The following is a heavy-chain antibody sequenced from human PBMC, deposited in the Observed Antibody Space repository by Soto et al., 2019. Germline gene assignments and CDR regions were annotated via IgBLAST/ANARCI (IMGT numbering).Heavy chain of an antibody. CDR3: ARDGSHYDRIGNYYFYSMDV. CDR1: RFAFSSYG. D-gene: IGHD3-22*01. V-gene: IGHV3-30*04. Sequence: QVQLVESGGGVVQPGRSLRLSCAASRFAFSSYGVHWVRQAPGTGLEWVAVISVDGRNKYYADSVKGRFTISRDNSKNTQSRRMKSLTAEDTAGYYGARDGSHYDRIGNYYFYSMDVWGQWTTVTVSS. CDR2: ISVDGRNK. J-gene: IGHJ6*02.